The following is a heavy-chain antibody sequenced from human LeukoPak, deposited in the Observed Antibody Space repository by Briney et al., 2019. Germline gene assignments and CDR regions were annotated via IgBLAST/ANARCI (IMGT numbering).Heavy chain of an antibody. V-gene: IGHV3-15*01. CDR2: IKSKTDGGTT. CDR3: TTGPFDYYGSASYLANGMDV. J-gene: IGHJ6*02. D-gene: IGHD3-10*01. CDR1: GFTFSNAW. Sequence: SGGSLRLSCAASGFTFSNAWMSWVRQAPGKGLEWVGRIKSKTDGGTTDYTAPVKGRFTISRDDSKNTLYLQMNSLKTEDTAVYYCTTGPFDYYGSASYLANGMDVWGQGTTVTVSS.